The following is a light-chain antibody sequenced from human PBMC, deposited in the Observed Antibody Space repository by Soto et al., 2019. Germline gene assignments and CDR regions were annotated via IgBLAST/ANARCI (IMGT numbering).Light chain of an antibody. CDR2: LNSDGSH. CDR3: QTWDTGIGV. Sequence: QLVLTQSPSASASLGASVKLTCTLSSGHNTYAIAWHQQQPEKGPRYLMKLNSDGSHRKGDGIPDRFSGSSSGAERYLTISSLQSEDEADYYCQTWDTGIGVFGGGTKLTVL. V-gene: IGLV4-69*01. J-gene: IGLJ3*02. CDR1: SGHNTYA.